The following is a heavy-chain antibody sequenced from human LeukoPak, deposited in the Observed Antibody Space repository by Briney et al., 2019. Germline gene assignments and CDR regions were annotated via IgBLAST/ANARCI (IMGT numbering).Heavy chain of an antibody. CDR1: GYSISSGSC. CDR2: IYHSGST. Sequence: SETLSLTCTVSGYSISSGSCWGWIRQPPGEGLDWIGSIYHSGSTFYNPSLKSRVTISVDTSKNQFSLKLSSVTAADTAVYYCARGAAGFWGQGTLVTVSS. CDR3: ARGAAGF. V-gene: IGHV4-38-2*02. J-gene: IGHJ4*02. D-gene: IGHD2-15*01.